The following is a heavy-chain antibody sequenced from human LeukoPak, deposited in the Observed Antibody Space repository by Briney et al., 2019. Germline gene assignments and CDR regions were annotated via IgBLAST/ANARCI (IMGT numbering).Heavy chain of an antibody. V-gene: IGHV3-9*01. CDR1: GFTFDDYA. CDR3: ARDVAVPAYYFDY. Sequence: GGSLRLSCAASGFTFDDYAMHWVRQAPGKGLEWVSGISWNSGSIGYADSVKGRFTISRDNSKNTLYLQMNSLRAEDTAVYYCARDVAVPAYYFDYWGQGTLVTVSS. D-gene: IGHD2-2*01. CDR2: ISWNSGSI. J-gene: IGHJ4*02.